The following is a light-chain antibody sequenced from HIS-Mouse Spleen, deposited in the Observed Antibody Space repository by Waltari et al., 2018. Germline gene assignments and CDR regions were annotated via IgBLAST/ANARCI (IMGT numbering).Light chain of an antibody. J-gene: IGKJ5*01. CDR1: QSVSSY. V-gene: IGKV3-11*01. CDR3: QQRSNWPPIT. CDR2: DAS. Sequence: EIVLTQSTATLSLSPGERATPPCRASQSVSSYLAWYQQKPGQAPRLLIYDASNRATGIPARFSGSGSGTDFTLTISSLEPEDFAVYYCQQRSNWPPITFGQGTRLEIK.